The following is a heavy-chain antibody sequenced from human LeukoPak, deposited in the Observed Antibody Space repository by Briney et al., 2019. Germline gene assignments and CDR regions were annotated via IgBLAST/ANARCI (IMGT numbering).Heavy chain of an antibody. V-gene: IGHV1-2*02. Sequence: ALVKVSFEASGYTFTGYYMHWVRQAPGQGLEWMGWINPNSGGTNYAQKFQGRVTMTRDTSISTAYMELSRLRSDDTAVYYCALLLWFGELSGFDYWGQGTLVTVSS. CDR3: ALLLWFGELSGFDY. CDR1: GYTFTGYY. CDR2: INPNSGGT. J-gene: IGHJ4*02. D-gene: IGHD3-10*01.